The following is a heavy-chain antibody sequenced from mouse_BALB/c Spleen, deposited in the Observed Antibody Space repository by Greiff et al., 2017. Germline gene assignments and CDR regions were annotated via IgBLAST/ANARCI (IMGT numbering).Heavy chain of an antibody. CDR2: ISYDGSN. Sequence: ESGPGLVKPSQSLSLTCSVTGYSITSGYYWNWIRQFPGNKLEWMGYISYDGSNNYNPSLKNRISITRDTSKNQFFLKLNSVTTEDTATYYCARERRRDAMDYWGQGTSVTVSS. CDR3: ARERRRDAMDY. J-gene: IGHJ4*01. CDR1: GYSITSGYY. V-gene: IGHV3-6*02.